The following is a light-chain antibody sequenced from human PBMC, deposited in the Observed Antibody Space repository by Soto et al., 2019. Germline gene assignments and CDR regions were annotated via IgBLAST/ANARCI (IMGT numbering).Light chain of an antibody. Sequence: EIVLTQSPATLSLSPGERATLYCRASQSVSSYLAWYQQKPGQGPRLLIYGASTRATGIPARFSGSGSETDFTLTVSSLRSEDSAVYYCQQYNYWPITFGQGTRLEIK. V-gene: IGKV3-15*01. CDR1: QSVSSY. CDR3: QQYNYWPIT. CDR2: GAS. J-gene: IGKJ5*01.